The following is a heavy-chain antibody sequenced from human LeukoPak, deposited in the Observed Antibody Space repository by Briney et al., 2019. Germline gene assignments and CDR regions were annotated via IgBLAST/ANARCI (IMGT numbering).Heavy chain of an antibody. CDR3: SSMVRGVTYYFEY. J-gene: IGHJ4*01. D-gene: IGHD3-10*01. CDR1: GFTVSSNY. V-gene: IGHV3-53*01. CDR2: IYSGGST. Sequence: GGSLRLSCAASGFTVSSNYMSWVRQAPGKGLEWVSVIYSGGSTYYADSVKGRFTISRDNSKNTLYLQMNSLRAEDTAVYYCSSMVRGVTYYFEYWGQEPWSPSPQ.